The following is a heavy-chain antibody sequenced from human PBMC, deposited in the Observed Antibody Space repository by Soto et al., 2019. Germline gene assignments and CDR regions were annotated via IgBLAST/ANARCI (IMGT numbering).Heavy chain of an antibody. Sequence: QVQLVESGGGLVKPGGSLRLSCAASGFTFSDYYMSWIRQAPGKGLEWVSYISSSDSIIYHADSVKGRFTISRDNAKNSLYLQMNSLRVEDTAAYYCARDCRSTSCYGYFQKWGQGTLVTVSS. J-gene: IGHJ1*01. CDR3: ARDCRSTSCYGYFQK. CDR1: GFTFSDYY. V-gene: IGHV3-11*01. CDR2: ISSSDSII. D-gene: IGHD2-2*01.